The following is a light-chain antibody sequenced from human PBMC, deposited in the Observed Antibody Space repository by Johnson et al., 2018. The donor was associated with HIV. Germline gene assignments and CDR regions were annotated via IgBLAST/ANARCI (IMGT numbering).Light chain of an antibody. V-gene: IGLV1-51*01. CDR3: GTWDSSLSAYV. CDR1: TSKIENNY. CDR2: DNT. J-gene: IGLJ1*01. Sequence: QSLLTQPPSVSAAPGQKVTISCSGNTSKIENNYVSWYQQFPERAPKLLIYDNTKRPSGIPDRFSDFQSGTSATLAITGLQTGDEADYYCGTWDSSLSAYVFGTGTKVTVL.